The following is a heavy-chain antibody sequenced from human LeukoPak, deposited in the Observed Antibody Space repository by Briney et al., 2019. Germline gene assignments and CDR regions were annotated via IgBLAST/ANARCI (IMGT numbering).Heavy chain of an antibody. V-gene: IGHV1-18*01. CDR1: GYTFTSYG. Sequence: ASVKVSCKASGYTFTSYGISWVRQAPGQGLEWMGWISAHNGNTKYAQKLQGRATMTTDTSTSTAYMELRNLRSDDTAAYYCARGYYCSGGSCYSVCFDNWGQGTLVTVSS. CDR3: ARGYYCSGGSCYSVCFDN. J-gene: IGHJ4*02. CDR2: ISAHNGNT. D-gene: IGHD2-15*01.